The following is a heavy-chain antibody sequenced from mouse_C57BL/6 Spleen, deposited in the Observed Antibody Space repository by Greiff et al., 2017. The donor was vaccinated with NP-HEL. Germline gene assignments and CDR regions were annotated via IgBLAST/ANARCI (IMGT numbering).Heavy chain of an antibody. CDR2: IYPGSGSI. CDR3: ARHDYYGSSYDWYFDV. Sequence: QVHLQQSGAELVKPGASVKLSCKASGYTFTEYTIHWVKQRSGQGLEWIGWIYPGSGSIKYNEKFKGKATLTADKSSSTVYMKLSRLTSEDPAVYYCARHDYYGSSYDWYFDVWGTGTTLTVSS. V-gene: IGHV1-62-2*01. D-gene: IGHD1-1*01. J-gene: IGHJ1*03. CDR1: GYTFTEYT.